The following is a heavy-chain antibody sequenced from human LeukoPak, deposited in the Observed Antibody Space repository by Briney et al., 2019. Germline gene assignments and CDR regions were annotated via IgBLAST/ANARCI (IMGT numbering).Heavy chain of an antibody. J-gene: IGHJ5*02. CDR3: ARDLGYCSGGSCYSYWFDP. CDR2: INAGNGNT. D-gene: IGHD2-15*01. Sequence: ASVKVSCKASGYTFTSYAMHWVRQAPGQRLEWMGWINAGNGNTKYSQKFRGRVTITRDTSASTAYMELSSLRSEDTAVYYCARDLGYCSGGSCYSYWFDPWGQGTLVTVSS. V-gene: IGHV1-3*01. CDR1: GYTFTSYA.